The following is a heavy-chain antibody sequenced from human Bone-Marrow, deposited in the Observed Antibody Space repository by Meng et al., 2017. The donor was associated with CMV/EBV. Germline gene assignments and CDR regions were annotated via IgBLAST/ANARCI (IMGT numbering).Heavy chain of an antibody. CDR2: IYSGGNT. Sequence: GGSLRLSCAASGFTVSTTYMSWVRQAPGKGLEWVSVIYSGGNTNYADSVKGRFTISRDNSKNTLYLQMNSLRAEDTAVYYCAKDEGGSYNHFFDYWGQGTLVTVSS. D-gene: IGHD1-26*01. J-gene: IGHJ4*02. CDR1: GFTVSTTY. V-gene: IGHV3-53*01. CDR3: AKDEGGSYNHFFDY.